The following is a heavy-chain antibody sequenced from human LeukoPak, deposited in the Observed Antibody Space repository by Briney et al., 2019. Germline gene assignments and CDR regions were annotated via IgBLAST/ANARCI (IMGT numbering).Heavy chain of an antibody. J-gene: IGHJ6*02. Sequence: ASVKVSCKASRYTFTTYGISWVRQAPGHGLECMGWISAYNGNTNYAQKLQGRVTMTTDTCTSTAYMELRSLRSDDTAVYYCARCDSRASYYYGMDVWGQGTTVTVSS. V-gene: IGHV1-18*01. D-gene: IGHD3-22*01. CDR2: ISAYNGNT. CDR1: RYTFTTYG. CDR3: ARCDSRASYYYGMDV.